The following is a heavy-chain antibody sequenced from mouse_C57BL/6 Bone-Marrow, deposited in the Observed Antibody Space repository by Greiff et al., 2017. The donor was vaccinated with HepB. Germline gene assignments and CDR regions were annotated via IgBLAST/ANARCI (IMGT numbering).Heavy chain of an antibody. CDR2: IFPGSGST. Sequence: VQVVESGPELVKPGASVKISCKASGYTFTDYYINWVKQRPGQGLEWIGWIFPGSGSTYYNEKFKGKATLTVDKSSSTAYMLLSSLTSEDSAVYFCARDLTTVVATRWYFDVWGTGTTVTVSS. D-gene: IGHD1-1*01. J-gene: IGHJ1*03. CDR3: ARDLTTVVATRWYFDV. V-gene: IGHV1-75*01. CDR1: GYTFTDYY.